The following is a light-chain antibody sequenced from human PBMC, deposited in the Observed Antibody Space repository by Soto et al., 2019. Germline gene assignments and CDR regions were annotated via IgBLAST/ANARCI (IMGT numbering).Light chain of an antibody. V-gene: IGLV2-8*01. J-gene: IGLJ1*01. CDR1: SSDISGYKY. CDR3: SSYAGSSNV. CDR2: EVN. Sequence: QSALTQPPSASGSPGQSVTISCTGTSSDISGYKYVSWYQQHPGKAPKLMIYEVNKRPSGVPDRFSGSKSGSTASLTVSGLQAEDEAEYYCSSYAGSSNVFGTGTKLTVL.